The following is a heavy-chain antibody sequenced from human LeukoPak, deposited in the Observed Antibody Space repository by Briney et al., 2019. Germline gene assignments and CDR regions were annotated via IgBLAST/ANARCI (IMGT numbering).Heavy chain of an antibody. J-gene: IGHJ4*02. Sequence: SETLSLTCAVYGGSFSGYYWSWIRQPPGKGLEWIGEINHSGSTNYNPSLKSRVTISVDTSKNQFSLKLSSVTAADTAVYYCARWGDYVWGSYRLDHWGQGTLVTVSS. CDR1: GGSFSGYY. D-gene: IGHD3-16*02. CDR3: ARWGDYVWGSYRLDH. V-gene: IGHV4-34*01. CDR2: INHSGST.